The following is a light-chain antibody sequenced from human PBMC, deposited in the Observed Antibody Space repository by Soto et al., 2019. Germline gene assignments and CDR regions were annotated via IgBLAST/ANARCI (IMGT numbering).Light chain of an antibody. CDR1: QSVSSY. Sequence: EIVLTQSPATLSLSPGERATLSCRASQSVSSYLAWSQQKPGQAPRLLIYDASNRATGIPARFSGSGSGTDFTLTISSLEPEDLAVYYCQQRSNWPPRFTFGPGTKVDIK. V-gene: IGKV3-11*01. CDR3: QQRSNWPPRFT. J-gene: IGKJ3*01. CDR2: DAS.